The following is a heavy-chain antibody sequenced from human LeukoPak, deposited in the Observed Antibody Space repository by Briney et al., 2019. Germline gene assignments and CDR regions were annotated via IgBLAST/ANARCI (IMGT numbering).Heavy chain of an antibody. J-gene: IGHJ4*02. CDR3: ARAEEWGATTDLDY. V-gene: IGHV1-18*01. Sequence: ASVKVYCKASGYTFTSYGISWVRPAPGQGLEWMGWISAYNGNTNYAQKLQGRVTMTTDTSTSTAYMELRSLRSDDTAVYYCARAEEWGATTDLDYWGQGTLVTVSS. CDR2: ISAYNGNT. D-gene: IGHD1-26*01. CDR1: GYTFTSYG.